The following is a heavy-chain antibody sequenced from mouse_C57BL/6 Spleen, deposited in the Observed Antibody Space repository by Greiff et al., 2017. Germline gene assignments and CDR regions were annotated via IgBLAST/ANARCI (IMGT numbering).Heavy chain of an antibody. V-gene: IGHV1-18*01. CDR3: ARRGDGREYFDV. J-gene: IGHJ1*03. D-gene: IGHD3-3*01. CDR2: INPNNGGT. Sequence: EVQLQQSGPELVKPGASVKIPCKASGYTFTDYNMDWVKQSHGKSLEWIGYINPNNGGTIYNQKFKGKATLTVDKSSSTAYMELRSLTSEDTAVYYCARRGDGREYFDVWGTGTTVTVSS. CDR1: GYTFTDYN.